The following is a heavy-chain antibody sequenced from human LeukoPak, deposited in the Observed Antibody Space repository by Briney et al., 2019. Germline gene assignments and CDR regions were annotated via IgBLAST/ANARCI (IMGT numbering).Heavy chain of an antibody. Sequence: GGSLRLSCAASGFTVSSNYMSWVRQAPGEGLEWVSFINTSDTTIHYADSVKGRFTFSRDNAKNSLFLQMDSLRVEDTAVYYCARASLTGPLDYWGQGTLVTVSS. CDR2: INTSDTTI. D-gene: IGHD1-20*01. CDR1: GFTVSSNY. J-gene: IGHJ4*02. CDR3: ARASLTGPLDY. V-gene: IGHV3-11*04.